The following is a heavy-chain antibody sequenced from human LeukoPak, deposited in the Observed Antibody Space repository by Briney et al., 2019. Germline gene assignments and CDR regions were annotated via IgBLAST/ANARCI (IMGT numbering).Heavy chain of an antibody. J-gene: IGHJ6*02. CDR3: ARAMEDIVVVVAARGMDV. CDR1: GYTFTAYY. V-gene: IGHV1-2*02. CDR2: INTNSGGT. D-gene: IGHD2-15*01. Sequence: WASVKVSCKASGYTFTAYYVHWVRQAPGQGLEWVGWINTNSGGTNYAQKFQGRVTLTRDTSISTAYMELSGLTSDDTAVYYCARAMEDIVVVVAARGMDVWDQGTTVTVSS.